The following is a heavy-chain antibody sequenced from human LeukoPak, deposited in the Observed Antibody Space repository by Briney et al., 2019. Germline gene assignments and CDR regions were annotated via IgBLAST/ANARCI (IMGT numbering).Heavy chain of an antibody. V-gene: IGHV3-48*03. D-gene: IGHD3-22*01. Sequence: GGSLRLSCAASGFTFSSYEMNWVRQAPGKGLEWVSYISCSGSTIYYADSVKGRFTISRDNAKNSLYLQMNSLRAEDTAVYYCATTMIVADYWGQGTLVTVSS. CDR3: ATTMIVADY. J-gene: IGHJ4*02. CDR1: GFTFSSYE. CDR2: ISCSGSTI.